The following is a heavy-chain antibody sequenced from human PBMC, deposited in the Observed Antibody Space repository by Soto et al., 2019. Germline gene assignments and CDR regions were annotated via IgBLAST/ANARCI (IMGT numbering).Heavy chain of an antibody. V-gene: IGHV4-31*03. Sequence: QLQLQESGPGLVKPSQTLSLTCSVSGASISSGGYFWSWLREIPGKGLEWIGYIYYGGSTYYNPSLKSRVTLSLDTSKNRFSLKLSSVTAADTAVYYCARQGDYSDYVVVLDYWGRGTLVTVSS. J-gene: IGHJ4*02. CDR1: GASISSGGYF. CDR3: ARQGDYSDYVVVLDY. CDR2: IYYGGST. D-gene: IGHD4-17*01.